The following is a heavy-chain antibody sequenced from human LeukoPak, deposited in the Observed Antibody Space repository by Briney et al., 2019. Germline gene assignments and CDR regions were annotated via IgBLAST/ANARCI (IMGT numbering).Heavy chain of an antibody. CDR1: GYTFTGYY. CDR2: INPNSGGT. Sequence: ASVKVSCKASGYTFTGYYMHWVRQAPGQGLEWMGWINPNSGGTNYAQKFQGWVTMTRDTSISTAYMELSRLRSDDTAVYYCARVAYCGGDCYSPEYYYYYYMDVWGKGTTVTVSS. J-gene: IGHJ6*03. D-gene: IGHD2-21*01. V-gene: IGHV1-2*04. CDR3: ARVAYCGGDCYSPEYYYYYYMDV.